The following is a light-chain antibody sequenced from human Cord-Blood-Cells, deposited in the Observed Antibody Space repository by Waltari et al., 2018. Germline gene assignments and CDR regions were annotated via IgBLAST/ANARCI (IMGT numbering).Light chain of an antibody. J-gene: IGKJ2*01. V-gene: IGKV3-20*01. CDR2: GAS. Sequence: QSPGTLSLSPGERATLSCRASQSVSSSYLAWYQQKPGQAPRLLIYGASSRATGIPDRFSGSGSGTDFTLTISRLEPEDFAVYYCQQYGSSHTFGQGTKLEIK. CDR1: QSVSSSY. CDR3: QQYGSSHT.